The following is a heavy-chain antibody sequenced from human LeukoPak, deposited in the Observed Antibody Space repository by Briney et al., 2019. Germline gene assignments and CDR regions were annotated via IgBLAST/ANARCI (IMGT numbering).Heavy chain of an antibody. D-gene: IGHD5-24*01. CDR2: IHYSGRT. J-gene: IGHJ5*02. Sequence: SETLSLTCTVSGASISSYYWSWIRQPPGKGLEWITYIHYSGRTHYNPSLKSRVTISVDTSKNQFSLKLSSVTAADTAVYYCAREEIRSWFDPWGQGTLVTVSS. CDR3: AREEIRSWFDP. V-gene: IGHV4-59*01. CDR1: GASISSYY.